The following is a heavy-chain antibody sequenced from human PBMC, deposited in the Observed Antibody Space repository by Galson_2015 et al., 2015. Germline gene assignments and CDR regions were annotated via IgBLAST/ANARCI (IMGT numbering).Heavy chain of an antibody. CDR2: IVVGSGNT. D-gene: IGHD4-11*01. Sequence: SVKVSCKASGFTFTSSAMQWVRQARGQRLEWIGWIVVGSGNTNYAQKFQERVTITRDMSTSTAYMELSSLRSEDTAVYYCAGPFTRPHDYSRDYYYYGMDVWGQGTTVTVSS. J-gene: IGHJ6*02. CDR3: AGPFTRPHDYSRDYYYYGMDV. V-gene: IGHV1-58*02. CDR1: GFTFTSSA.